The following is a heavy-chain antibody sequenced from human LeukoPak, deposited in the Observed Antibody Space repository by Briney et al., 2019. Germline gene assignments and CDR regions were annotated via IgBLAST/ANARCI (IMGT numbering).Heavy chain of an antibody. CDR2: ISYDGSNK. D-gene: IGHD3-22*01. Sequence: AGGSLRLSCAASGFTFSSYAMHWVRQAPGRGLEWVAVISYDGSNKYYADSVKGRFTISRDNSKNTLYLQMNSLRAEDTAVYYCARDPYYYDSSGYYPYFDYWGQGTLVTVSS. J-gene: IGHJ4*02. CDR1: GFTFSSYA. V-gene: IGHV3-30-3*01. CDR3: ARDPYYYDSSGYYPYFDY.